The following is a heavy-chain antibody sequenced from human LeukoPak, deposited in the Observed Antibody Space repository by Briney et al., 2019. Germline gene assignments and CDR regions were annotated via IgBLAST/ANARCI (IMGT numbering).Heavy chain of an antibody. J-gene: IGHJ4*02. V-gene: IGHV3-30*03. CDR1: GFTFSSYG. Sequence: PGRSLRLSCAASGFTFSSYGMHWVRQAPGKGLEWVAVISFDGSNKQYADSVKGRFTISRDNAKNSLFLQMNSLRAEDAAVYYCAREPAAFDYWGQGTLVTVSS. CDR3: AREPAAFDY. D-gene: IGHD6-13*01. CDR2: ISFDGSNK.